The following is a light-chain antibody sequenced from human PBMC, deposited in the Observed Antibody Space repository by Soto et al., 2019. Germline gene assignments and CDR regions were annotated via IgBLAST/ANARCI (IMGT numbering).Light chain of an antibody. CDR1: SSDVGSYNL. CDR2: EGS. V-gene: IGLV2-23*01. CDR3: CSYAGSSTVV. J-gene: IGLJ2*01. Sequence: QSALTQPASVSGSPGQSITISCTGTSSDVGSYNLVSWYQQHPGKAPKLMIYEGSKRHSGVSNRFSGSKSGNTASLTISGFQAEDEADYYCCSYAGSSTVVFGGGTKLTVL.